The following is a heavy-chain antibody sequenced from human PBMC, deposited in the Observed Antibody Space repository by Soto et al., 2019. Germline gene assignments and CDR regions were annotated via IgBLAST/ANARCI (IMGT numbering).Heavy chain of an antibody. D-gene: IGHD6-25*01. V-gene: IGHV1-69*01. Sequence: QVQLVQSGAEVKKPGSSVKVSCKASGGTFSSYAISWVRQAAGQGLEWMGAIMPMFGSANYAQKFQGTVTITADESTSTAYMELSSLRSDDTAAYYCARGSIAAASYFDYWGQGTLITVSS. CDR2: IMPMFGSA. CDR1: GGTFSSYA. J-gene: IGHJ4*02. CDR3: ARGSIAAASYFDY.